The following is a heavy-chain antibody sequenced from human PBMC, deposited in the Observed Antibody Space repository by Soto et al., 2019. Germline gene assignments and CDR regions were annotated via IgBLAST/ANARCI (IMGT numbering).Heavy chain of an antibody. D-gene: IGHD5-12*01. CDR1: GWSFSGYY. CDR2: INHSGST. Sequence: XETLTLTCAVYGWSFSGYYWSWIRQPPGKGLEWIGEINHSGSTNYNPSLKSRVTISVDTSKNQFSLKLSSVTAADTAVYYCARGPRWLQPYYFDYRGQGTLVTVSS. J-gene: IGHJ4*02. CDR3: ARGPRWLQPYYFDY. V-gene: IGHV4-34*01.